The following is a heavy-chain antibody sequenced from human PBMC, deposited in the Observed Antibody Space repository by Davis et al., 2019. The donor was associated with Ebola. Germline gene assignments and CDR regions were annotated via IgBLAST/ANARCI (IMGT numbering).Heavy chain of an antibody. CDR2: IKSKTDGGTT. Sequence: PGGSLRLSCAASGFTLSNAWMSWVRQAPGKGLEWVGRIKSKTDGGTTDYAAPGKGRFTISRDASKNTLYPQMNSLETEDTAVYYCTTGQGANWGQGTLVTVSS. CDR3: TTGQGAN. CDR1: GFTLSNAW. J-gene: IGHJ4*02. V-gene: IGHV3-15*01.